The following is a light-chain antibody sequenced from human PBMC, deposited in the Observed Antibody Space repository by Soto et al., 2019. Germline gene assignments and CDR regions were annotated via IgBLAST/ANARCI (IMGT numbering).Light chain of an antibody. Sequence: QSALTQPASVSGSPGQSITISCTGTSSDVGGYNYVSWYQQYPGKTPKLMIYEVSNRPSGVFNRFSGSNTGNTASLTISGLQADDEADYYCSSYTSSSTLVFGGGTKVTVL. CDR2: EVS. V-gene: IGLV2-14*01. J-gene: IGLJ2*01. CDR3: SSYTSSSTLV. CDR1: SSDVGGYNY.